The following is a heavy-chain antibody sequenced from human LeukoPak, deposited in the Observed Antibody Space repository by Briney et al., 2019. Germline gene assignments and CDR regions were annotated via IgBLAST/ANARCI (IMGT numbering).Heavy chain of an antibody. D-gene: IGHD3-22*01. V-gene: IGHV1-18*01. J-gene: IGHJ3*02. Sequence: ASVKVSCKASGYTFTSYGISWVRQAAGQGLEWMGWISAYNGDTNYAQKFQGRVTMTTDTSTSTAYMEVRSLRSDDTAVYYCARDRASMIVVIISPDAFDIWGQGTMVTVSS. CDR1: GYTFTSYG. CDR3: ARDRASMIVVIISPDAFDI. CDR2: ISAYNGDT.